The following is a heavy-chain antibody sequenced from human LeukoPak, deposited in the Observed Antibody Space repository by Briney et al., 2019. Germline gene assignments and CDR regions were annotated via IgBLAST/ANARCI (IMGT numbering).Heavy chain of an antibody. V-gene: IGHV3-30-3*01. J-gene: IGHJ4*02. Sequence: GRSLRLSCAASGFTFSSYAMHWVRQAPGKGLEWVAVISYDGSNKYYADSVKGRFTISRDNSKNTLYLQMNSLRAEDTAVYYCAKEGEGVTMFGYWGQGTLVTVSS. CDR1: GFTFSSYA. CDR3: AKEGEGVTMFGY. CDR2: ISYDGSNK. D-gene: IGHD3-10*02.